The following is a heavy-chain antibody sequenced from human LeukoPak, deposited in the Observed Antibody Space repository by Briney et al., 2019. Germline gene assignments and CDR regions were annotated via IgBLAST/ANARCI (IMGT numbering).Heavy chain of an antibody. J-gene: IGHJ4*02. CDR1: GFTFDDYA. V-gene: IGHV3-9*01. CDR2: ISWNSGSI. D-gene: IGHD2-2*02. CDR3: VLRCSSTSCYTIFDY. Sequence: PGRSLRLSCAASGFTFDDYAMHWVRQAPGKGLEWVSGISWNSGSIGYADSVKGRFTISRDNAENSLYLQMNSLRAEDTALYYCVLRCSSTSCYTIFDYWGQGTLVTVSS.